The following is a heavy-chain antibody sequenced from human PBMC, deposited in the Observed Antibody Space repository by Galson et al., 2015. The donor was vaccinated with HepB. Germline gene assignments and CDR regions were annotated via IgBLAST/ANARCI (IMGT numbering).Heavy chain of an antibody. CDR2: ISYDGSNK. V-gene: IGHV3-30*04. Sequence: LRLSCAASGFTFSSYAMHWVRQAPGKGLGWVAVISYDGSNKYYADSVKGRFTISRDNSKNTLYLQMNSLRAEDTAVYYCARDYASSWYFNHYYGMDVWGQGTTVTVSS. J-gene: IGHJ6*02. CDR3: ARDYASSWYFNHYYGMDV. D-gene: IGHD6-13*01. CDR1: GFTFSSYA.